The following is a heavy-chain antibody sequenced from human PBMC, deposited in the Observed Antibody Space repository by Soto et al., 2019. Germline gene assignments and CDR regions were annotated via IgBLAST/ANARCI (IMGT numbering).Heavy chain of an antibody. V-gene: IGHV3-23*01. Sequence: GGSLRLSCAASGFTFSSYAMSWVRKAQGKGLEWVSAISGSGGSTYYADSVKGRFTISRDNSKNTLYLQMNSLRAEDTAVYYCAKDLWYQRKYYFDYWGQGTLVTSPQ. CDR3: AKDLWYQRKYYFDY. CDR2: ISGSGGST. J-gene: IGHJ4*02. D-gene: IGHD2-2*01. CDR1: GFTFSSYA.